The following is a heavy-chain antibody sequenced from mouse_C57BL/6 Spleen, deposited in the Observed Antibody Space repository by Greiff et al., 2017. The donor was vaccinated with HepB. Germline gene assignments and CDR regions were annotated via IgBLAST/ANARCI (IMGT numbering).Heavy chain of an antibody. J-gene: IGHJ4*01. D-gene: IGHD1-1*01. CDR1: GYAFSSSW. V-gene: IGHV1-82*01. CDR2: IYPGDGDT. Sequence: QVQLQQSGPELVKPGASVKISCKASGYAFSSSWMNWVKQRPGKGLEWIGRIYPGDGDTNYNGKFKGKATLTADKSSSTAYMQLSSLTSEDSAVYFCARDITVVAHYYARDYWGQGTSVTVSS. CDR3: ARDITVVAHYYARDY.